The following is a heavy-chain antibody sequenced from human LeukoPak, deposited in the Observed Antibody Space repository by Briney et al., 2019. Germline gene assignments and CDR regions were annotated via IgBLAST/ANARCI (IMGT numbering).Heavy chain of an antibody. V-gene: IGHV4-59*01. CDR1: GGSISSYY. CDR3: ARGGVDTAMTDYYYYYGMDV. D-gene: IGHD5-18*01. CDR2: IYYSGST. Sequence: SETLSLTCTVSGGSISSYYWSWIRQPPGKGLEGIGDIYYSGSTNYNPSLKSRVTISVDTSKNQFPLKLSSVTAADTAVYYCARGGVDTAMTDYYYYYGMDVWGQGTTVTVSS. J-gene: IGHJ6*02.